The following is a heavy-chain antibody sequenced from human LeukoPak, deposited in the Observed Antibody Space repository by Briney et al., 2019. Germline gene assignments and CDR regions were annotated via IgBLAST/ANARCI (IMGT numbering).Heavy chain of an antibody. J-gene: IGHJ4*02. CDR2: ITAGNGDT. D-gene: IGHD3-9*01. CDR3: AKFGILTSLFFDY. Sequence: ASVKVSCKASGYILTSYAMHWVRQAPGQRLEWMGWITAGNGDTKYSQKFQGRVTFTTDTSASTAYMELRSLTSEDTAMYYCAKFGILTSLFFDYWGQGTLVTVSS. CDR1: GYILTSYA. V-gene: IGHV1-3*01.